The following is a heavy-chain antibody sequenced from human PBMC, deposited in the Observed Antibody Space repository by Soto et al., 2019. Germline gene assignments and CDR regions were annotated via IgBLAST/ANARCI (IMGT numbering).Heavy chain of an antibody. CDR3: ARRVGSSWYGQYYFDY. D-gene: IGHD6-13*01. V-gene: IGHV5-51*01. CDR2: IYPGDSDT. J-gene: IGHJ4*02. CDR1: GYSFTSYW. Sequence: GESLKISCKGSGYSFTSYWIGWVRQMPGKGLEWMGIIYPGDSDTRYSPSFQGQVTISADKSISTAYLQWSSLKASDTAMYYCARRVGSSWYGQYYFDYWGQGTLVTVSS.